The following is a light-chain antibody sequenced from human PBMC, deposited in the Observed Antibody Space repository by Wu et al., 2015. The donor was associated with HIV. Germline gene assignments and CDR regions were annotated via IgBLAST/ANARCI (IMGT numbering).Light chain of an antibody. Sequence: DIRLTQSPSTLSASVGDRVTITCQVTQGIGNLLAWYQQKPGKAPKLLIFEASNLVTGVPSRFSGSGSGTEFTLTIHGLQPDDFATYFCQQFNTYLRWTFGQGTKVDIK. CDR3: QQFNTYLRWT. V-gene: IGKV1-5*03. J-gene: IGKJ1*01. CDR1: QGIGNL. CDR2: EAS.